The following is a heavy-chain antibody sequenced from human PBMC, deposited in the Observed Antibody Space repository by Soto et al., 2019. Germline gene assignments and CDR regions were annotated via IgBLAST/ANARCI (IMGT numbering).Heavy chain of an antibody. CDR1: GYTFTSYG. CDR3: ARYCSSTSCQYYYGMDV. Sequence: ASVKVSCKASGYTFTSYGISWVRQAPGQGLEWMGWISAYNGNTNYAQKLQGRVTMTTDTSTSTAYMELRSLRSDDTAVYYCARYCSSTSCQYYYGMDVWGQGTTVTVSS. V-gene: IGHV1-18*04. CDR2: ISAYNGNT. J-gene: IGHJ6*02. D-gene: IGHD2-2*01.